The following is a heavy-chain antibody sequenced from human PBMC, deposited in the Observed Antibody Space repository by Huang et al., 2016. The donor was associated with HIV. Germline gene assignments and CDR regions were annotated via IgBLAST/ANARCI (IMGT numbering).Heavy chain of an antibody. CDR1: GGTFSTDA. D-gene: IGHD6-6*01. CDR3: ARGRTRSSLYDSYYGLDV. Sequence: QVQLVQSGAEVKKPGSSVKVSCKASGGTFSTDAISWVRQAPGQGLEWMGGSIPIFGTANYAQKFQGTVTITADEFTSTAYMELSSLRSEDTALYYCARGRTRSSLYDSYYGLDVWGQGTTVTVSS. J-gene: IGHJ6*02. CDR2: SIPIFGTA. V-gene: IGHV1-69*01.